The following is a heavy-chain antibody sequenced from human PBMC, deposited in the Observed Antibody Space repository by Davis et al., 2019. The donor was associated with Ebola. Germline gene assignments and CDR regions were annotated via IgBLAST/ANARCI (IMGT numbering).Heavy chain of an antibody. CDR2: INRDGTTT. V-gene: IGHV3-74*01. CDR3: AKNKGNYYDSSGLNRYFDY. CDR1: GFTFSNNW. J-gene: IGHJ4*02. Sequence: GESLKISCTVSGFTFSNNWMNWVRQVPGKGLVWVSSINRDGTTTTYADSVKGRFTISRDNAKNSLYLQMNSLRAEDTALYYCAKNKGNYYDSSGLNRYFDYWGQGTLVTVSS. D-gene: IGHD3-22*01.